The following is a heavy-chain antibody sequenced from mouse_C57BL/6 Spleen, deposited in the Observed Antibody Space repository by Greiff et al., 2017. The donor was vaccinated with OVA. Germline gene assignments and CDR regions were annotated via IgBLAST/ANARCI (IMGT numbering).Heavy chain of an antibody. CDR3: TSLITTVVADYFDY. CDR1: GYTFTDYE. V-gene: IGHV1-15*01. J-gene: IGHJ2*01. D-gene: IGHD1-1*01. CDR2: IDPETGGT. Sequence: QVQLQQSGAELVRPGASVTLSCKASGYTFTDYEMHWVKQTPVHGLEWIGAIDPETGGTAYNQKFKGKAILTADKSSSTAYMGLRSLTSEDSAVYYCTSLITTVVADYFDYWGQGTTLTVSS.